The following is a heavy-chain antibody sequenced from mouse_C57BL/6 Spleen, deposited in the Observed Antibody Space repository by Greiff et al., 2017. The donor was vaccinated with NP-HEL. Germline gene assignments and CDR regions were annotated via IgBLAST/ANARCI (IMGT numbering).Heavy chain of an antibody. CDR3: ARYHGSSYGYYDV. V-gene: IGHV1-52*01. Sequence: QVQLQQPGAELVRPGSSVQLSCTASGYTFTSYWMHWVQQRPIQGLEWLGNLDPSDSETHYTPKFKDNATLTVDQSSSTAYMRRSSLTSEDSAVYYCARYHGSSYGYYDVWGTGTTVTVAS. D-gene: IGHD1-1*01. CDR1: GYTFTSYW. CDR2: LDPSDSET. J-gene: IGHJ1*03.